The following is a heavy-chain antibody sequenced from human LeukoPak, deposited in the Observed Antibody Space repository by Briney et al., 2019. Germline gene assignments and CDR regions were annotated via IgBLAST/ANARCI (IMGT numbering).Heavy chain of an antibody. CDR3: ASNPAGPTVASGDY. D-gene: IGHD4-23*01. V-gene: IGHV3-30*02. CDR2: IRYDGSNK. J-gene: IGHJ4*02. CDR1: GFTFSSYG. Sequence: GGSLRLSCAASGFTFSSYGMHWVRQAPGKRLEWVAFIRYDGSNKYYADSVKGRFTISRDNSKNTLYLQMNSLRAEDTAVYYCASNPAGPTVASGDYWGQGTLVTVSS.